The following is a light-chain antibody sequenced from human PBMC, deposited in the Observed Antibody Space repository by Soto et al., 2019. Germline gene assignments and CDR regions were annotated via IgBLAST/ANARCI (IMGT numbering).Light chain of an antibody. Sequence: QSVLTQPPSASGTPGQRVTISCSGSSSNIGSNTVNWYQQLPGTAPKLLMYSNNERPSGVPDRFSGSKSGTSASLAISGLQSEDEADYYCAVWDDSLNGYVFGPGPKLTVL. J-gene: IGLJ1*01. CDR1: SSNIGSNT. V-gene: IGLV1-44*01. CDR2: SNN. CDR3: AVWDDSLNGYV.